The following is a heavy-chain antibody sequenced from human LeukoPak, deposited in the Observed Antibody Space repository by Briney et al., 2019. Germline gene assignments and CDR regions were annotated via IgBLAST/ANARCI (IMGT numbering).Heavy chain of an antibody. J-gene: IGHJ4*02. CDR3: ARDRYSGSYYLDY. CDR2: IYSGGST. CDR1: GFTVSSNY. Sequence: PGGSLRLSCAASGFTVSSNYMSWVRQAPGKGLEWVSVIYSGGSTYYADSVKGRFTISRDNSKNTLYLQMNSLRAEDTAVYYCARDRYSGSYYLDYWGQGTLVTVSS. D-gene: IGHD1-26*01. V-gene: IGHV3-53*01.